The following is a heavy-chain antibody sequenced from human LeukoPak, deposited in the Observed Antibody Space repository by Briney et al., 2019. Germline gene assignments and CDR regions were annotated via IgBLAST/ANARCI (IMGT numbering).Heavy chain of an antibody. Sequence: GGSLRLSCAASGFTFSSYSMNWVRQAPGKGLEWVSSISSSSSYIYYADSVKGRFTISRDNAKNSLYLQMNSLRAEDTAVYYCASSEWFGELLLDYWGQGTLVTVSS. D-gene: IGHD3-10*01. V-gene: IGHV3-21*01. CDR1: GFTFSSYS. J-gene: IGHJ4*02. CDR3: ASSEWFGELLLDY. CDR2: ISSSSSYI.